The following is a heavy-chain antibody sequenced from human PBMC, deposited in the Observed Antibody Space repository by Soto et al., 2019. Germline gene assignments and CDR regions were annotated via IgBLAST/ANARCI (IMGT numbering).Heavy chain of an antibody. J-gene: IGHJ6*02. CDR2: IYPGDSDT. CDR3: AASIFYYGMDV. CDR1: VYTFTNYW. V-gene: IGHV5-51*01. Sequence: GESLKICCKGSVYTFTNYWIGWVRQMPGKGPEWMGIIYPGDSDTKYNPSFQGQVTISADKSITTTYLQWSSLKASDTAIYYCAASIFYYGMDVWGQGTTVTVSS.